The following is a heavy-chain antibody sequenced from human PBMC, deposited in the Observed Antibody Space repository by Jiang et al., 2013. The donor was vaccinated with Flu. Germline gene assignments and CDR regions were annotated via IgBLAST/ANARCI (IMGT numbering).Heavy chain of an antibody. CDR3: ARGRGGSYPQGGALDY. CDR1: GGSFSGYY. J-gene: IGHJ4*02. CDR2: INHSGST. D-gene: IGHD1-26*01. V-gene: IGHV4-34*01. Sequence: LLKPSETLSLTCAVYGGSFSGYYWSWIRQPPGKGLEWIGEINHSGSTNYNPSLKSRVTISVDTSKNQFSLKLSSVTAAATAVYYCARGRGGSYPQGGALDYWGQGTLVTVSS.